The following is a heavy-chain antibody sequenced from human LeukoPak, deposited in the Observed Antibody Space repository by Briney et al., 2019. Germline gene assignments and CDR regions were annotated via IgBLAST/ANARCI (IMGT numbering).Heavy chain of an antibody. CDR2: IWYDGSNK. Sequence: GRSLRPSCAAAGFTLSTYGTHWVRRAAGKWLEWVAVIWYDGSNKNYADSVKGRFTISRDNSKNTVYLQMNRLRVEDAAVYFCARDKGYNPYGFDIWGQGTMVTVSS. V-gene: IGHV3-33*01. J-gene: IGHJ3*02. D-gene: IGHD1-1*01. CDR3: ARDKGYNPYGFDI. CDR1: GFTLSTYG.